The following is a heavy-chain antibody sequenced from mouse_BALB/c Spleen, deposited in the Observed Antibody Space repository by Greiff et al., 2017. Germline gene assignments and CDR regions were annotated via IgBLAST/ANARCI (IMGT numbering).Heavy chain of an antibody. V-gene: IGHV14-3*02. Sequence: VQLQQSGAELVKPGASVKLSCTASGFNITDTYMHWVKQRPEQGLEWIGRIDPANGNTKYDPKFQGKATITADTSSNTAFLQLSSLTSEDTAVYYCASHGYGGMDYWGQGTSVTVSS. CDR3: ASHGYGGMDY. CDR1: GFNITDTY. J-gene: IGHJ4*01. CDR2: IDPANGNT. D-gene: IGHD2-2*01.